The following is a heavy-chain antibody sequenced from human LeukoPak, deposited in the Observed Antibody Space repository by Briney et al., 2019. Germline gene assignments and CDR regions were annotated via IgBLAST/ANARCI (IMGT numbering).Heavy chain of an antibody. J-gene: IGHJ6*03. CDR2: ISYDGSNK. V-gene: IGHV3-30*04. CDR3: ARAHKIRAWEVYMDV. CDR1: GFTFSSYA. D-gene: IGHD1-26*01. Sequence: GGSLRLSCAASGFTFSSYAMHWVRQAPGKGLEWVAVISYDGSNKFYADSVKGRFTFSRDNSKNTLYLQMNSLRAEETAVYYCARAHKIRAWEVYMDVWGKGTTVTVSS.